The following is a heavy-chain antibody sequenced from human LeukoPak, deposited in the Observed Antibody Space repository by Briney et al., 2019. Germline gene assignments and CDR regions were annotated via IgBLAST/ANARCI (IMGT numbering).Heavy chain of an antibody. V-gene: IGHV3-7*04. CDR1: GFTFSRFW. J-gene: IGHJ4*02. CDR3: ARDGTYTDYDPDFDI. Sequence: TGGSLRLSCAASGFTFSRFWMSWVRQAPGKGLEWVANIKQVGSEKYYVDSVKGRFTISRDNAKNSLYLQMNSLRAEDTAVFYCARDGTYTDYDPDFDIWGQGTLVTVSS. D-gene: IGHD5-12*01. CDR2: IKQVGSEK.